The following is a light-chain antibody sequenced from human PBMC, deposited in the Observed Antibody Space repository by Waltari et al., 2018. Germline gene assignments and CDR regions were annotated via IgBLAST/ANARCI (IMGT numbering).Light chain of an antibody. CDR1: NLGDIY. Sequence: SFELIHPPSVSVSPGQTANITCSGDNLGDIYTYWYQQKPSQSPVAIMYQDTRRPSGIPERFSGSNSGNTSTLTISETQPVDEADYFCQTWDTITAIFGGGTRLTVL. CDR3: QTWDTITAI. V-gene: IGLV3-1*01. CDR2: QDT. J-gene: IGLJ2*01.